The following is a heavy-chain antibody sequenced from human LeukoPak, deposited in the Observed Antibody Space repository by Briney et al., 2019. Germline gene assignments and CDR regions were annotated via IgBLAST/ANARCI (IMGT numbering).Heavy chain of an antibody. CDR2: IYYSGST. CDR3: ARSYQYSYGSGGMGV. CDR1: GGSISSYY. J-gene: IGHJ6*02. Sequence: KPSETLSLTCTVSGGSISSYYWSWIRQPPGKGLEWIGYIYYSGSTNYNPSLKSRVTISVDTSKNQFSLKLSSVTAADTAVYYCARSYQYSYGSGGMGVWGQGTTVTVSS. D-gene: IGHD5-18*01. V-gene: IGHV4-59*12.